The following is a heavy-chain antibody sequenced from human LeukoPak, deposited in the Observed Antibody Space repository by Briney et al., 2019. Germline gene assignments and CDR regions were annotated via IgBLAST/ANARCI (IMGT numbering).Heavy chain of an antibody. CDR3: ARDVTSPGSYDSSGYNAFDI. CDR1: GGSFSGYY. Sequence: SETLSLTCAVYGGSFSGYYWSWIRQPPGKGLECIGEINHSGSTNYNPSLKSRVTISVDTSKNQFSLKLSSVTAADTAVYYCARDVTSPGSYDSSGYNAFDIWGQGTMVTVSS. V-gene: IGHV4-34*01. CDR2: INHSGST. J-gene: IGHJ3*02. D-gene: IGHD3-22*01.